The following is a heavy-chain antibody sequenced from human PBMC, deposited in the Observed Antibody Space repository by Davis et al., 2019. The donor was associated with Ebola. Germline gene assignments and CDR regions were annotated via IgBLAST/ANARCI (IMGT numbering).Heavy chain of an antibody. D-gene: IGHD3-16*01. J-gene: IGHJ3*02. CDR1: GFTVSSNY. CDR2: IYSGGST. V-gene: IGHV3-53*01. CDR3: ARDLGRWGGAFDI. Sequence: PGGSLRLSCAASGFTVSSNYMSWVRQAPGKGLEWVPVIYSGGSTYYADSVKGRFTISRDNSKNTLYLQMNSLRAEDTAVYYCARDLGRWGGAFDIWGQGTMVTVSS.